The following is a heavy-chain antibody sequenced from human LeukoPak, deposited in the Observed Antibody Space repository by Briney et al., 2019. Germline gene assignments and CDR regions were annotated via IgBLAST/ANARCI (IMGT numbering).Heavy chain of an antibody. V-gene: IGHV3-74*01. CDR2: INSDGSST. CDR3: ARVRYGDYWFDP. Sequence: GGSLRLSCEASGFSVSSNYMSWVRQAPGKGLVWVSRINSDGSSTSYADSVKGRFTISRDNAKNTLYLQMNSLRAEDTAVYYCARVRYGDYWFDPWGQGTLVTVSS. CDR1: GFSVSSNY. D-gene: IGHD4-17*01. J-gene: IGHJ5*02.